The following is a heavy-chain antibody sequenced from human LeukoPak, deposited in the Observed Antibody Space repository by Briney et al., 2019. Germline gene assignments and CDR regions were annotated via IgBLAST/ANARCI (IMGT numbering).Heavy chain of an antibody. Sequence: SETLSLTCAVDGGSLSGYYWSGFRQPPGKVLEWMGEMHYTGATNYSPSLKSRVTISAGTSKNQFSLKVNSVTAADTAVYYCARGVPLYYYFDLWGRGTLVTVSS. CDR3: ARGVPLYYYFDL. CDR2: MHYTGAT. V-gene: IGHV4-34*01. D-gene: IGHD2-2*01. CDR1: GGSLSGYY. J-gene: IGHJ2*01.